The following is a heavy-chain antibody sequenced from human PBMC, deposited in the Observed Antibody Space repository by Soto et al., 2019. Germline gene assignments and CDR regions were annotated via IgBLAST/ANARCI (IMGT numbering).Heavy chain of an antibody. CDR2: IDWDDDK. D-gene: IGHD5-12*01. V-gene: IGHV2-70*01. Sequence: SGPTLVNPTQTLTLTCTFSGFSLSTSGMCVSWIRQPPGKALEWLALIDWDDDKYYSTSLKTRLTISKDTSKNQVVLTMNNMDPVDTATYYCARISRGLRKPYYYYGMDVWGQGTKVTVSS. CDR3: ARISRGLRKPYYYYGMDV. CDR1: GFSLSTSGMC. J-gene: IGHJ6*02.